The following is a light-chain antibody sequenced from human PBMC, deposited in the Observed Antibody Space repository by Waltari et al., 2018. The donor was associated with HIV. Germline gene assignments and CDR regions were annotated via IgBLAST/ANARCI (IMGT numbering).Light chain of an antibody. J-gene: IGKJ5*01. CDR2: GAS. V-gene: IGKV3-20*01. CDR1: QSVSNSY. Sequence: EIVLTHAPGTLSLSPGERATLSCSASQSVSNSYLAWYQQTPGQAPRLLIYGASSRATGIPDRFSCSGSGTDFTLTISRLEPEDFAVYYCQQYGSSRAFGQGTRLEIK. CDR3: QQYGSSRA.